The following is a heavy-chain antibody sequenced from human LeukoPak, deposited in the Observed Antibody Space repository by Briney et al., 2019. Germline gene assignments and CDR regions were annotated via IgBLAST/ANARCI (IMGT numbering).Heavy chain of an antibody. D-gene: IGHD5-18*01. J-gene: IGHJ4*02. CDR1: GYTFTSYY. CDR3: ARVSIQLWLAFDY. Sequence: ASVKVSCKASGYTFTSYYMHWVRQAPGQGLEWMGWINPNSGGTNYAQKFQGRVTMTRDTSISTAYMELSRLRSDDTAVYYCARVSIQLWLAFDYWGQGTLVTVSS. V-gene: IGHV1-2*02. CDR2: INPNSGGT.